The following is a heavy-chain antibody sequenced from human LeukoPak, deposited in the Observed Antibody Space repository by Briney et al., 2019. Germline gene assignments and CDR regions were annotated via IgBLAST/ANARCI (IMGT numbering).Heavy chain of an antibody. CDR1: GGSISSSSYY. V-gene: IGHV4-39*01. Sequence: SETLSLTCTVSGGSISSSSYYWGWIRQPPGKGLEWIGSIYYSGSTYYNPSLKSRVTISVDTSKNQFSLKLSSVTAADTAVYYCARGRAWCGGDCYSGAVYGMDVWGQGTTVTVSS. CDR2: IYYSGST. D-gene: IGHD2-21*02. J-gene: IGHJ6*02. CDR3: ARGRAWCGGDCYSGAVYGMDV.